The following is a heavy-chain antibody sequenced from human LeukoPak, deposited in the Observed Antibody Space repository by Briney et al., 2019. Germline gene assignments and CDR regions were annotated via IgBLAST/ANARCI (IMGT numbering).Heavy chain of an antibody. CDR1: GGSISSYY. CDR2: IYYSGST. CDR3: ARHQRGSALGY. J-gene: IGHJ4*02. V-gene: IGHV4-59*08. D-gene: IGHD3-16*01. Sequence: SETLSLTCTVSGGSISSYYWSWIRQPPGKGLEWIGYIYYSGSTNYNPSLKSRVTISVDTSKNQFSLKLSSVTAADTAVYYCARHQRGSALGYWGQGTLVTVSS.